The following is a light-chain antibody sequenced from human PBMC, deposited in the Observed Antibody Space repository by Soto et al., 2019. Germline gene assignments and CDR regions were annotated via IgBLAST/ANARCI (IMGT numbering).Light chain of an antibody. CDR1: QSVSSSY. CDR3: QQYGGSPPT. Sequence: EIVLTQSPGTLSLSPGERATLSCRASQSVSSSYLAWYQQKPGQAPRLLIYGASSRATGIPDRFSGSGSGTDFTLTISRLEPEDFAVYYCQQYGGSPPTFGGATKVDIK. CDR2: GAS. V-gene: IGKV3-20*01. J-gene: IGKJ4*01.